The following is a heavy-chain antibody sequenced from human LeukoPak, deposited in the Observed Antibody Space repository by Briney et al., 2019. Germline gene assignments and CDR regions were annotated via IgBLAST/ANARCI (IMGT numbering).Heavy chain of an antibody. CDR1: GGSISSGSYY. CDR2: IYTSGST. D-gene: IGHD1-1*01. CDR3: ASEGTTFSSFDY. J-gene: IGHJ4*02. Sequence: SQTLSLTCTVSGGSISSGSYYWSWIRQPAGKGLEWIGRIYTSGSTNYNPSLKSRVTISVDTSKNQFSLKLNSVIATDTAVYYCASEGTTFSSFDYWGQGTLVTVSS. V-gene: IGHV4-61*02.